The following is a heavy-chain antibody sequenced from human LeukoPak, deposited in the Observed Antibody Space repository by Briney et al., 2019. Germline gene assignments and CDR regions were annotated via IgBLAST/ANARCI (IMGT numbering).Heavy chain of an antibody. J-gene: IGHJ4*02. V-gene: IGHV3-30*03. CDR1: GFTFSDHY. Sequence: GGSLRLSCAASGFTFSDHYMDWVRQAPGKGLEWVAVISYDGSNKYYADSVKGRFTISRDNSKNTLYLQMNSLRAEDTAVYYCARDEGYYFDYWGQGTLVTVSS. CDR3: ARDEGYYFDY. CDR2: ISYDGSNK.